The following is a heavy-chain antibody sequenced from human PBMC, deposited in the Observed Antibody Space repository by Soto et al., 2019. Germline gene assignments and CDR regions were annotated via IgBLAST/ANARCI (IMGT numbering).Heavy chain of an antibody. CDR1: GYTFTGYY. CDR2: INPNSGGT. Sequence: GASVKVSCKASGYTFTGYYMHWVRQAPGQGLEWMGWINPNSGGTNYAQKFQGWVTMTRDTSISTAYMELSRLRSDDTAVYYCARVGCSGGSCYGYYYYGMDVWGQGTTVTVSS. V-gene: IGHV1-2*04. D-gene: IGHD2-15*01. CDR3: ARVGCSGGSCYGYYYYGMDV. J-gene: IGHJ6*02.